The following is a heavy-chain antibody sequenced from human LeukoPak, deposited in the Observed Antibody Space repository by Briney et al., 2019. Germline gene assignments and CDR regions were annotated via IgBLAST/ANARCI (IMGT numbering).Heavy chain of an antibody. CDR2: ISSRSSYI. V-gene: IGHV3-21*01. CDR3: ARDRTEVTDNDGFDI. D-gene: IGHD2-21*02. CDR1: GFILGSYT. Sequence: PGGSLRLSCAASGFILGSYTMNWVRQAPGKGLEWVSSISSRSSYIYYAGSLKGRFTISRDNAKNSLYLQMNSLRVEDTAVYYCARDRTEVTDNDGFDIWGRGTMVTVSS. J-gene: IGHJ3*02.